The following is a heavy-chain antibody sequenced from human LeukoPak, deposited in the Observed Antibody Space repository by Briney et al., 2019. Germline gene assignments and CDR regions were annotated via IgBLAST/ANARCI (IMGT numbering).Heavy chain of an antibody. CDR2: INHSGST. Sequence: SETLSLTCAVYGGSFSGYYWNWIRQPPGKGLEWIGEINHSGSTKYNPSLRSRVTISVDTSKNQFSLKLSSVTAADTAVFYCARGWVSGSYCPGYYYYAMDVWGQGTTVTVSS. CDR3: ARGWVSGSYCPGYYYYAMDV. J-gene: IGHJ6*02. CDR1: GGSFSGYY. V-gene: IGHV4-34*01. D-gene: IGHD1-26*01.